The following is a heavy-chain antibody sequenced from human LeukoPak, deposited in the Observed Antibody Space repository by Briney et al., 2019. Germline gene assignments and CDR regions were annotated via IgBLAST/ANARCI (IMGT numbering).Heavy chain of an antibody. D-gene: IGHD2-2*02. CDR1: GGSISSSNYY. J-gene: IGHJ4*02. Sequence: TSETLSLTCIVSGGSISSSNYYWGWIRQPPGKGLEWIGSISYSGTTYYNPSLNSRVTISVDTPKNQFSLRLSSVTVADTAVYYCARHRRGDCSSASCYTDYWGQGTLVTVSS. CDR3: ARHRRGDCSSASCYTDY. CDR2: ISYSGTT. V-gene: IGHV4-39*01.